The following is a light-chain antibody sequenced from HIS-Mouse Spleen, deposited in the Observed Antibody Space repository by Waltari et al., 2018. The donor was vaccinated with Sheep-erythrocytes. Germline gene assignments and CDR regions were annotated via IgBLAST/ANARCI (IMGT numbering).Light chain of an antibody. CDR1: KIGSKS. J-gene: IGLJ2*01. CDR3: QVWDSSSDPVV. Sequence: SYVLTQPPSVSVAPGQTARITCGGNKIGSKSEHWYQQKPGQAPVLVVYYDSDRPSGIPERFSGSNSGNTATLTISRVEAGDEADYYCQVWDSSSDPVVFGGGTKLTVL. CDR2: YDS. V-gene: IGLV3-21*02.